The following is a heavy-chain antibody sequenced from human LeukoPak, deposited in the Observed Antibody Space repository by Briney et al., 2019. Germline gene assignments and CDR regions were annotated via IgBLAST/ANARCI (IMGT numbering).Heavy chain of an antibody. CDR2: IRYDGSNK. Sequence: GGSLRLSCAASGFTLSSYGMHWVRQAPGKGLEWVAFIRYDGSNKYYADSVKGRFTISRDNSKNTLYLQMNSLRAEDTAVYYCAKEVRRYQLPSMDVWGRGTTVTVSS. D-gene: IGHD2-2*01. CDR3: AKEVRRYQLPSMDV. J-gene: IGHJ6*03. V-gene: IGHV3-30*02. CDR1: GFTLSSYG.